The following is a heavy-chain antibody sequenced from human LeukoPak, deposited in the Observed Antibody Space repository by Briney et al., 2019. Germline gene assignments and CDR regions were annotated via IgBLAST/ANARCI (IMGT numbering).Heavy chain of an antibody. D-gene: IGHD4-23*01. V-gene: IGHV3-48*03. CDR2: ISDGGETI. Sequence: GGSLRLSCAASGSTFSGHSMNWVRQAPGKGLQWVSYISDGGETIYYSDSVRGRFTISRDNARNSVYLQMNSLRVVDTAVYYCARDGMAVAFDYWGQGVLVTVSS. CDR1: GSTFSGHS. J-gene: IGHJ4*02. CDR3: ARDGMAVAFDY.